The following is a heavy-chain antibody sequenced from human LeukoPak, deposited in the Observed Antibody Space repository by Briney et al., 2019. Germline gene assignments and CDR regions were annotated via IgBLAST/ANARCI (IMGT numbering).Heavy chain of an antibody. J-gene: IGHJ6*03. V-gene: IGHV3-33*06. CDR1: GFTFSSYG. CDR2: IWYDGSNK. Sequence: GGSLRLSCAASGFTFSSYGMHWVRQAPGKGLEWVADIWYDGSNKYYADSVKGRFTISRDNSKNTLYLQMNSLRAEDTAVYYCAKVGAKGYYYYYMDVWGKGTTVTVSS. CDR3: AKVGAKGYYYYYMDV.